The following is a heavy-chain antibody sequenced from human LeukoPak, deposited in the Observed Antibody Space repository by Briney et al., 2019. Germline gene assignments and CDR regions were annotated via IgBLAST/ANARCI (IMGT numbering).Heavy chain of an antibody. D-gene: IGHD6-13*01. Sequence: SETLSLTCTVSGGSISSYYWSWIRQPPGKGLEWIGYIYYSGSTNYNPSLKSRVTISVDTSKNQFSLKLSSVAAADTAVYYCARDRGIAAAGIFDYWGEGTLVTVSS. CDR1: GGSISSYY. CDR3: ARDRGIAAAGIFDY. J-gene: IGHJ4*02. V-gene: IGHV4-59*01. CDR2: IYYSGST.